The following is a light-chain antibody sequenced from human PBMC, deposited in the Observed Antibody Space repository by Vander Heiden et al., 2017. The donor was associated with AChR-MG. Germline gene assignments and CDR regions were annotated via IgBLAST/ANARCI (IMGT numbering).Light chain of an antibody. CDR1: QSVSSSY. V-gene: IGKV3-20*01. CDR3: QQYGSSPPIF. CDR2: GAS. Sequence: EIVLTQPPGTLSLFPGERATSSCRASQSVSSSYLAWYQQKPGQAPRLLIYGASSRATGIPDRFSGSGSGTDFTLTISRLEPEDFAVYYCQQYGSSPPIFFGGGTKVEIK. J-gene: IGKJ4*01.